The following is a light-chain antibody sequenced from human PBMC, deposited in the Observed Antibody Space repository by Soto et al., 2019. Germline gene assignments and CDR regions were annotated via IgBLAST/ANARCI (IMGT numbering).Light chain of an antibody. CDR1: SSDVGGNNY. V-gene: IGLV2-14*01. Sequence: QSAPTQPASVSGSPGQSITISCTGSSSDVGGNNYVSWYQQHPGRAPKLMISEVSNRPSGISDRFSGSKSGNTASLTISGLQDEDEAIYHCSSYTTTSTEVFGGGTKLTVL. J-gene: IGLJ3*02. CDR2: EVS. CDR3: SSYTTTSTEV.